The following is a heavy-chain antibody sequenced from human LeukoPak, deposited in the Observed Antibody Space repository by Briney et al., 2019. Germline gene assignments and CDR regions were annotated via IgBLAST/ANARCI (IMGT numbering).Heavy chain of an antibody. CDR1: GYTFTSYD. CDR3: ARDMAPWYFDL. D-gene: IGHD3-10*01. CDR2: INPNSGGT. V-gene: IGHV1-2*02. J-gene: IGHJ2*01. Sequence: ASVKVSCKASGYTFTSYDINWVRQAPGQGLEWMGWINPNSGGTNYAQKFQGRVTMTRDTSISTAYMELSRLRSDDTAVYYCARDMAPWYFDLWGRGTLVTVSS.